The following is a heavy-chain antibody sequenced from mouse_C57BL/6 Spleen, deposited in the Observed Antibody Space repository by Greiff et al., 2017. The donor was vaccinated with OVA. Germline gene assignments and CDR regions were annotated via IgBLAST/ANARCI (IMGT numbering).Heavy chain of an antibody. CDR3: TTSYYGSSPFAY. CDR1: GFNIQDYY. V-gene: IGHV14-1*01. J-gene: IGHJ3*01. Sequence: EVKLQESGAELVRPGASVKLSCTASGFNIQDYYMHWVKQRPEQGLEWIGRIDPEDGDTEYAPKFQGKATMTADTSSNTAYLQLSSLTSEDTAVYYCTTSYYGSSPFAYWGQGTLVTVSA. CDR2: IDPEDGDT. D-gene: IGHD1-1*01.